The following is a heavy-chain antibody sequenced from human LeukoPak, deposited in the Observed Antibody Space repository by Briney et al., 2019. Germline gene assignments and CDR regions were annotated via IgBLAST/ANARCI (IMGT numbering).Heavy chain of an antibody. J-gene: IGHJ5*02. D-gene: IGHD4-17*01. CDR3: ASYGDYRWFDP. CDR1: GGTFSSYA. CDR2: IIPIFGTA. V-gene: IGHV1-69*13. Sequence: GASVKVSCKASGGTFSSYAISWVRQAPGQGLEWMGGIIPIFGTANYAQKFQGRVTITADESTSTAYMELSSLRPEDTAVYYCASYGDYRWFDPWGQGTLVTVSS.